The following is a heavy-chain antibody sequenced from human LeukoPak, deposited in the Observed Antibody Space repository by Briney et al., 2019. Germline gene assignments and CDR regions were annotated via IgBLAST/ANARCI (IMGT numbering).Heavy chain of an antibody. J-gene: IGHJ5*02. CDR1: GFTFSSSA. CDR3: AREGYDFWSGYNWFDP. CDR2: ISYDGSNK. V-gene: IGHV3-30*04. D-gene: IGHD3-3*01. Sequence: GGSLRLSCAASGFTFSSSAMSWVRQAPGKGLEWVAVISYDGSNKYYADSVKGRFTISRDNSKNTLYLQMNSLRAEDTAVYYCAREGYDFWSGYNWFDPWGQGTLVTVSS.